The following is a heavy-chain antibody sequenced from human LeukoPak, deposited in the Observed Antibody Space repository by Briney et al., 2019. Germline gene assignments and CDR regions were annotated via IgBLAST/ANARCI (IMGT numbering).Heavy chain of an antibody. D-gene: IGHD3-10*01. CDR3: ARGRITMVRGVRVGLYYFDY. J-gene: IGHJ4*02. CDR1: GFTFSSYA. V-gene: IGHV3-23*01. Sequence: PGGSLRLSCAASGFTFSSYAMSWVRQAPGKGLEWVSAISGSGGSTYYADSVKGRFTISRDNSKNTLYLQMNSLRAEDTAVYYCARGRITMVRGVRVGLYYFDYWGQGTLVTVSS. CDR2: ISGSGGST.